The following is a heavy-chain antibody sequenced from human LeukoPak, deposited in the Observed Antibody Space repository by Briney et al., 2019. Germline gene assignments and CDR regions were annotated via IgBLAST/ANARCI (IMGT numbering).Heavy chain of an antibody. V-gene: IGHV4-4*07. J-gene: IGHJ4*02. CDR2: LYPSGSS. D-gene: IGHD3-10*01. CDR1: GASISPYY. CDR3: ARDLSGSLYFDY. Sequence: SETLSLTCTVSGASISPYYWNWIRQPAGKGLEWIGRLYPSGSSDQNPSLKSRVSISVGTSSNQFSVRVPSVRAADTATYCWARDLSGSLYFDYWGQRILVTVSA.